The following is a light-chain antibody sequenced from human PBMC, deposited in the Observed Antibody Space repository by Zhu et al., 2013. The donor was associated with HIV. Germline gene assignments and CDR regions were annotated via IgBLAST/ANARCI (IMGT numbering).Light chain of an antibody. CDR1: QSVSSSY. CDR2: GAS. Sequence: EIVLTQSPGTLSLSPGERATLSCRASQSVSSSYLAWYQQKPGQAPRLLIYGASSRATGIPDRFSGSGSGTDFTLTISRLEPEDFAIYYCQQYKTFPFTFGPGTTVDI. J-gene: IGKJ3*01. V-gene: IGKV3-20*01. CDR3: QQYKTFPFT.